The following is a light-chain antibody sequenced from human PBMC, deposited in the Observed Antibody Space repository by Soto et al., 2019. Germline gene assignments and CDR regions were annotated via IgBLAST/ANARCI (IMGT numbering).Light chain of an antibody. CDR2: DAS. CDR3: QQYSSYPIT. CDR1: QTINSW. Sequence: DIQMTQSPSTLSASVGDRVTITCRASQTINSWLAWYQQKPGKAPKVLIFDASSLKTGVPSRFSGSGSGTEFTLTISSLQPDDFATYYCQQYSSYPITFGQGTRLEIK. J-gene: IGKJ5*01. V-gene: IGKV1-5*01.